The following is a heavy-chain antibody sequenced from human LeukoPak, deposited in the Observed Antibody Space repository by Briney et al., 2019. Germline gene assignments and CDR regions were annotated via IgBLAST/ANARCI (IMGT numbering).Heavy chain of an antibody. CDR1: GFTFSSYA. V-gene: IGHV3-30-3*01. CDR3: ARCLEWLVLEYYYGMDV. J-gene: IGHJ6*02. CDR2: ISYDGSNK. Sequence: GRSLRLSCAASGFTFSSYAMHWVRQAPGKGLEWVAVISYDGSNKYYADSVKGRFTISRANSKNTLYLQMNSLRAEDTAVYYCARCLEWLVLEYYYGMDVWGQGTTVTVSS. D-gene: IGHD6-19*01.